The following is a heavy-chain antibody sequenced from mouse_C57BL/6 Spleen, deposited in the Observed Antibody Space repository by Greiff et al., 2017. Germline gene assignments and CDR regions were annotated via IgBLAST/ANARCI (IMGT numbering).Heavy chain of an antibody. CDR3: AYGAHIYSNYFDY. J-gene: IGHJ2*01. V-gene: IGHV5-17*01. Sequence: EVMLVESGGGLVKPGGSLKLSCAASGFTFSDYGMHWVRQAPEKGLEWVAYISSGSSTIYYADTVKGRFTISRDNAKNTLFLQMTSLRSEDTSMYSCAYGAHIYSNYFDYWGQGTTLTVSS. CDR2: ISSGSSTI. D-gene: IGHD2-5*01. CDR1: GFTFSDYG.